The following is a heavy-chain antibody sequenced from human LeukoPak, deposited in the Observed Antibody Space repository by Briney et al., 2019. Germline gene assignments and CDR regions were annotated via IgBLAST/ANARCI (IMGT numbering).Heavy chain of an antibody. CDR3: ARDILLGIDY. CDR1: GFTFSSYE. D-gene: IGHD2-15*01. Sequence: GGTLRLSCAASGFTFSSYEMNWVRQAPGKGLEWVSYISSSGSTIYYADSVKGRFTISRDNAKNSLYLQMNSLRAEDTAVYYCARDILLGIDYWGQGTLVTVSS. J-gene: IGHJ4*02. CDR2: ISSSGSTI. V-gene: IGHV3-48*03.